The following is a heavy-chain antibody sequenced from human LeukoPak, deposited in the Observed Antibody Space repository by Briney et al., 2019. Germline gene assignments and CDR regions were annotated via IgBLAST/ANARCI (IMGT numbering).Heavy chain of an antibody. D-gene: IGHD2-15*01. CDR1: GGSISSYY. CDR3: ARDTAGYCSGGSCYPNWFDP. J-gene: IGHJ5*02. CDR2: TYTSGST. V-gene: IGHV4-4*07. Sequence: SETLSLTCTVSGGSISSYYWSWIRQPAGKGLEWIGRTYTSGSTNYNPSLKSRVTISVDKSKNQFSLKLSSVTAADTAVYYCARDTAGYCSGGSCYPNWFDPWGQGTLVTVSS.